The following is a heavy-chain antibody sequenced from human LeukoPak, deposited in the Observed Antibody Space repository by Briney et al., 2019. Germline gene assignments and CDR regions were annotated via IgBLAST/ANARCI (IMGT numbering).Heavy chain of an antibody. D-gene: IGHD2-2*01. CDR3: ARDPSVPPYMDV. Sequence: PGGSLRLSCAASGFTFSSYWMSWVRQAPGKGLEWVANIKQDGSEKYYVGSVRGRFTISRDNAKNSLYLQMNSLRAEDTAVYYCARDPSVPPYMDVWGKGTTVTVSS. J-gene: IGHJ6*03. CDR1: GFTFSSYW. CDR2: IKQDGSEK. V-gene: IGHV3-7*01.